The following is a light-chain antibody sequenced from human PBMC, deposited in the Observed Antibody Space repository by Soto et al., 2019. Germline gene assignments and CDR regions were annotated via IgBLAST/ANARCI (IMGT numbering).Light chain of an antibody. V-gene: IGKV1-39*01. CDR2: AAS. CDR1: QSISSY. CDR3: QQSYSTPPIP. Sequence: DIQMTQSPSALSASVGDRVTITCRASQSISSYLNWYQQKPGKAPKLLIYAASSLQSGVPSRFSGSGSGTDFTLTISSLQPEDFATYYCQQSYSTPPIPFGQGTRLAIK. J-gene: IGKJ5*01.